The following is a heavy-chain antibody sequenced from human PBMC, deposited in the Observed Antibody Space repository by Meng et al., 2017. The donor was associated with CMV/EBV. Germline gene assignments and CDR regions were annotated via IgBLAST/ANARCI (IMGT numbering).Heavy chain of an antibody. CDR1: GGSISSSSYY. CDR3: ARGGIAAAGLH. Sequence: QVQLQESGPGLGKLSETLSPTCLGSGGSISSSSYYWGWIRQPPGKGLEWIGSIYYSGSTYYNPTLKSRVTISVDTSKNQFSLKLSSVTAADTAVYYCARGGIAAAGLHWGQGTLVTVSS. D-gene: IGHD6-13*01. CDR2: IYYSGST. J-gene: IGHJ4*02. V-gene: IGHV4-39*07.